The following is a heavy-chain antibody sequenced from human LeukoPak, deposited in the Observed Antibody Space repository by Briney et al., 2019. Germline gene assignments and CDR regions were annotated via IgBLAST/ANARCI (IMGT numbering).Heavy chain of an antibody. CDR1: GGSFSGYY. V-gene: IGHV4-34*01. CDR2: INHSGST. Sequence: PSETLSLTCAVYGGSFSGYYWSWIRQPPGKGLEWIGEINHSGSTNYNPSLKSRVTISVDTSKNQFSLKPSSVTAADTAVYYCARVRSYYDSSGYGLRYYYYYMDVWGKGTTVTISS. D-gene: IGHD3-22*01. J-gene: IGHJ6*03. CDR3: ARVRSYYDSSGYGLRYYYYYMDV.